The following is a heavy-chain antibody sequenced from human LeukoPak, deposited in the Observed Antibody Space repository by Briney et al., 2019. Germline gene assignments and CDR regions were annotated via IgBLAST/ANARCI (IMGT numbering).Heavy chain of an antibody. Sequence: GGSLRLSCAVSGFSASVNYMSWVRQAPGKGLECVSVTDSGGNTLYEDSVRGRFAISRDNSKNTLFLQMSSLRPEDTAVYYCTRPHSGSYQHAVDSWGQGTLVTVSS. D-gene: IGHD1-26*01. CDR1: GFSASVNY. CDR3: TRPHSGSYQHAVDS. V-gene: IGHV3-66*02. CDR2: TDSGGNT. J-gene: IGHJ4*02.